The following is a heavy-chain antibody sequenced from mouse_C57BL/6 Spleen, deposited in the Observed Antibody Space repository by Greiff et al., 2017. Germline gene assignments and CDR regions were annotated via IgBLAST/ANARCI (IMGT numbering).Heavy chain of an antibody. J-gene: IGHJ4*01. CDR3: ARGPMYY. V-gene: IGHV1-26*01. CDR2: INPNNGGT. CDR1: GYTFTDYY. Sequence: EVQLQQSGPELVKPGASVKISCKASGYTFTDYYMNWVKQSHGKSLEWIGDINPNNGGTSYNQKFKGKATLTVDKSSSTAYMELRSLTSEDSAVYYCARGPMYYWGQGTSVTVST.